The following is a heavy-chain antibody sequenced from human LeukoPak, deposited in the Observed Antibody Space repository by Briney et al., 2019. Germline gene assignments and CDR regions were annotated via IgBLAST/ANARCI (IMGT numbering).Heavy chain of an antibody. D-gene: IGHD2-2*01. CDR1: GFTFSNYW. CDR3: ARVPADWGYFDY. CDR2: IKRDGSEK. V-gene: IGHV3-7*01. Sequence: GGSLRLSCTASGFTFSNYWMNWVRQAPGKGLEWVANIKRDGSEKYYVDSVKGRFTISRDNAKNSLYLQIYSLRAEDTAVYYCARVPADWGYFDYWGQGALVTVSS. J-gene: IGHJ4*02.